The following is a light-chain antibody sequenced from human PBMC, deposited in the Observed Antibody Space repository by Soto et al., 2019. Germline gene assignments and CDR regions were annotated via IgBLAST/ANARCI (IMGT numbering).Light chain of an antibody. Sequence: QSALTQPRSVSGSPGQSGTISCTGTSSGVGGNDYVSWYQQHPGKAPKLVLYDVIKRPSGVPDRFSGSKSGNTASLTISGLPEEDEADYYCLSNAGTYTRVVFGGGTKLTVL. CDR2: DVI. CDR3: LSNAGTYTRVV. V-gene: IGLV2-11*01. CDR1: SSGVGGNDY. J-gene: IGLJ3*02.